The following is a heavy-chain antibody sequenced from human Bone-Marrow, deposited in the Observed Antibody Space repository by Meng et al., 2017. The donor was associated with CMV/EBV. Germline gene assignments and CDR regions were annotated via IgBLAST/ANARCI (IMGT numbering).Heavy chain of an antibody. Sequence: GESLKISCTASGFPFNSHVMYWVRQAPGKGPECVAVISYNGNKKYYIDSVKGRFTITRDNSKSTLYRQMNSLRSDDTSVYYCARELVAATGGFDYFYGMDVWGQGTTVTVSS. CDR1: GFPFNSHV. V-gene: IGHV3-30-3*01. J-gene: IGHJ6*02. CDR2: ISYNGNKK. CDR3: ARELVAATGGFDYFYGMDV. D-gene: IGHD2-15*01.